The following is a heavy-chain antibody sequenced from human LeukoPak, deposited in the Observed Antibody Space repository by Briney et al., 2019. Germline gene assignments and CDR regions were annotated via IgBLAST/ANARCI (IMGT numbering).Heavy chain of an antibody. CDR3: ARDRRGTYYYDSSGYCFDY. Sequence: GGSLRLSCSASGFTFSSYAMHWVRQAPGKGLEWVAVISYDGSNKYYAHSVKGRFTISRDNSKNTLYLQMNSLRAEDTAVYYCARDRRGTYYYDSSGYCFDYWGQGTLVTVSS. V-gene: IGHV3-30-3*01. CDR2: ISYDGSNK. CDR1: GFTFSSYA. D-gene: IGHD3-22*01. J-gene: IGHJ4*02.